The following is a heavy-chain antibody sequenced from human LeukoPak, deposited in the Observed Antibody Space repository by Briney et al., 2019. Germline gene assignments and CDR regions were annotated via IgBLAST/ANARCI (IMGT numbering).Heavy chain of an antibody. CDR1: GFTFSSAW. CDR2: IKTKAAGGTT. D-gene: IGHD6-19*01. V-gene: IGHV3-15*01. Sequence: PGGSLRLSCAASGFTFSSAWMTWVRQAPGKGLEWVGHIKTKAAGGTTDYTAPVKGRFTISRDDSKNTLFLQMSSLQTEDTAVYYCTFYGSAWSFDNWGQGTLVTVSS. J-gene: IGHJ4*02. CDR3: TFYGSAWSFDN.